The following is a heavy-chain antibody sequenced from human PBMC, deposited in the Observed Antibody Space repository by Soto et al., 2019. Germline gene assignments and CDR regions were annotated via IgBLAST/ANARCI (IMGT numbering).Heavy chain of an antibody. D-gene: IGHD4-17*01. CDR3: ARHGAGGDPVVYYYYGMDV. V-gene: IGHV4-39*01. J-gene: IGHJ6*02. CDR1: GASISSSNYY. Sequence: QLQLQQSGPGLVNPSETLSLTCIVSGASISSSNYYWGWIRQPPGKGLEWIGSLHHSASTAYNPSLKSRVTFSVDTSKNQFSLKMRSVTAADTAVYYCARHGAGGDPVVYYYYGMDVWGQGTTVTVSS. CDR2: LHHSAST.